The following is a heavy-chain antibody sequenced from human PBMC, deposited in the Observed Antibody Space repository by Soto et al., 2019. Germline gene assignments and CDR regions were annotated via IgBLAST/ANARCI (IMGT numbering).Heavy chain of an antibody. CDR3: AKNGQPPYYYYGLDV. CDR2: ISGYNGDT. CDR1: GYTFTNYD. Sequence: ASVKVSCKASGYTFTNYDINWVRQAPGQGLEWMGWISGYNGDTNYAQKFQGRVSMTIDTSTTTAYMELRSLTSDDTAVYYCAKNGQPPYYYYGLDVWGQGTKVTVS. D-gene: IGHD2-8*01. V-gene: IGHV1-18*01. J-gene: IGHJ6*02.